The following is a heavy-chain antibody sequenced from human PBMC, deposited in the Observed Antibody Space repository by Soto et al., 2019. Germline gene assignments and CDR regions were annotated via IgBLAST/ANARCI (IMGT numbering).Heavy chain of an antibody. J-gene: IGHJ6*03. Sequence: SETLSLTCTVSGGSISSYYWSWIRQPPGKGLEWIGYIYYSGSTNYNPSLKSRVTISVDTSKNQFSLKLSSVTAADTAVYYCAARIITIFGVVEDYYYYMDVWGKGTTVTVSS. D-gene: IGHD3-3*01. CDR3: AARIITIFGVVEDYYYYMDV. CDR1: GGSISSYY. V-gene: IGHV4-59*08. CDR2: IYYSGST.